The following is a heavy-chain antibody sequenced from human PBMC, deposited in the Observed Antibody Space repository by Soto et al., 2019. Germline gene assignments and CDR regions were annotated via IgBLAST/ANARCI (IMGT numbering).Heavy chain of an antibody. V-gene: IGHV1-69*02. CDR2: IIPILGIA. CDR1: GGTFSSYT. CDR3: ARLWFGEFPYYYYGMDV. D-gene: IGHD3-10*01. J-gene: IGHJ6*02. Sequence: QVQLVQSGAEVKKPGSSVKVSCKASGGTFSSYTISWVRQAPGQGLEWMGRIIPILGIANYAQKFQGRVTITAXXSXSXXYMELSRLRSEDTAVYYCARLWFGEFPYYYYGMDVWGQGTTVTVSS.